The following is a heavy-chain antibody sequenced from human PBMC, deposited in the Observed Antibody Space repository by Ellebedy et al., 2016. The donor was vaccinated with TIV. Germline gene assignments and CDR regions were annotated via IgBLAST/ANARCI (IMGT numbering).Heavy chain of an antibody. CDR2: INNSGST. V-gene: IGHV4-34*01. CDR1: GGSFNGYY. J-gene: IGHJ4*02. Sequence: SETLSLTCAVYGGSFNGYYWSWIRQPPEKGLEWIGEINNSGSTNYNPSLKSRVIMSVDTSQNQFSLKLSSVTAADTAVYYCARGPYYGSGSFGYWGQGTLVTVSS. CDR3: ARGPYYGSGSFGY. D-gene: IGHD3-10*01.